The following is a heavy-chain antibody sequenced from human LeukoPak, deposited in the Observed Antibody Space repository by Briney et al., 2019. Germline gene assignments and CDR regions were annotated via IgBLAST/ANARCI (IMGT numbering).Heavy chain of an antibody. D-gene: IGHD1-14*01. CDR3: AREAAGVAYYFDY. Sequence: GGSLRLSCAASGFTFSSYGMHWVRQAPGKGLEWVAVIWYDGSNKYYADSVKGRFTISRDNSKNTLYLQMNSLRAEDTAVYYCAREAAGVAYYFDYWGQGTLVTGSS. J-gene: IGHJ4*02. CDR1: GFTFSSYG. CDR2: IWYDGSNK. V-gene: IGHV3-33*01.